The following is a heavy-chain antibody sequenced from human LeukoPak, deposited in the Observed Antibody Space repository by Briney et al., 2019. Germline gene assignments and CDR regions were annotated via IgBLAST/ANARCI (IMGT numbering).Heavy chain of an antibody. CDR1: GLSLTTSGVA. D-gene: IGHD6-13*01. V-gene: IGHV2-5*01. J-gene: IGHJ4*02. CDR3: VHQHNLPAADA. Sequence: SGPTLVKPTQTLTLTCTFSGLSLTTSGVAVGWIRQPPGKALEWLGLIYWHGGQRYIPSLRTRLTIARDTSNNQVVLTLTNVDPLDTATHYCVHQHNLPAADAWGQGILVTVSS. CDR2: IYWHGGQ.